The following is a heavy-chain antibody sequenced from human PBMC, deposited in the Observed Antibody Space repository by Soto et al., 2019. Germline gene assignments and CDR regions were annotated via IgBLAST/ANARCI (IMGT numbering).Heavy chain of an antibody. D-gene: IGHD2-21*02. CDR1: GFTFSSYG. CDR3: AKDEGTVVTQQGYYGMDV. J-gene: IGHJ6*02. CDR2: ISYDGSNK. Sequence: QVQLVESGGGVVQPGRSLRLSCAASGFTFSSYGMHWVRQAPGKGLEWVAVISYDGSNKYYADSVKGRFTISRDNSKNTLYLQMNSLRAEDTAVYYCAKDEGTVVTQQGYYGMDVWGQGTTVTVSS. V-gene: IGHV3-30*18.